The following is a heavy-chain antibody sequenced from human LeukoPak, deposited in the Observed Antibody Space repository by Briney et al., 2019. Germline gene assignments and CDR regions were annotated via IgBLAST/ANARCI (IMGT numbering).Heavy chain of an antibody. CDR3: ARARTNSYGNAFDI. J-gene: IGHJ3*02. CDR2: INHSGST. CDR1: GGSFSGYY. V-gene: IGHV4-34*01. D-gene: IGHD5-18*01. Sequence: PSETLSLTCVVSGGSFSGYYWSWIRQPPGKGLEWIGEINHSGSTNYNPSLKSRVTISVDTSKNKFSLKLSSVTAADTAVYYWARARTNSYGNAFDIWGQGTMVTVSS.